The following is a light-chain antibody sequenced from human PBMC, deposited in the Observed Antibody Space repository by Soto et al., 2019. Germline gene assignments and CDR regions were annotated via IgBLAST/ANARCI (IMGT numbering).Light chain of an antibody. J-gene: IGLJ1*01. CDR2: DVR. Sequence: QSVRTQPASVSGSPGQSITISCTGTSRDVGGYNYVSWYQQHPGKAPKLMIYDVRNRPSGVSNRFSGSKSVNTASLTISGLQAEDEADYYCSSYTTISTYVFGTGTKVTVL. CDR3: SSYTTISTYV. CDR1: SRDVGGYNY. V-gene: IGLV2-14*01.